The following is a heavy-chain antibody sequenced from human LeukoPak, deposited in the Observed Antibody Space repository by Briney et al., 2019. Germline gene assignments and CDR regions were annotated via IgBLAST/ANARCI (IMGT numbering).Heavy chain of an antibody. CDR1: GFIFSNYW. D-gene: IGHD1-14*01. Sequence: GGSLRLSCTASGFIFSNYWMSWVRQSPGMGLKWVANIEKDGSEKYYVDSVEGRFTISRDNAKNSLYLQMSSLRAEDTAVYYCTRDRTSAIHDFWGQGTLVTVSS. CDR3: TRDRTSAIHDF. V-gene: IGHV3-7*01. J-gene: IGHJ4*02. CDR2: IEKDGSEK.